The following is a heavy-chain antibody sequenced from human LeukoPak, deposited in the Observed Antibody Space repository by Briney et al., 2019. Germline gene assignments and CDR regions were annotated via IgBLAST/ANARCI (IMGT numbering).Heavy chain of an antibody. CDR2: MSPNSGDT. CDR1: RYTFTSYD. CDR3: ARGPPNWGYDY. D-gene: IGHD7-27*01. J-gene: IGHJ4*02. V-gene: IGHV1-8*01. Sequence: ASVKVSCKASRYTFTSYDFNWVRQATGQRPEWMGWMSPNSGDTGYAQKFQDRVTMTRNTSISTAYMELSSLRSDDTAVYYCARGPPNWGYDYWGPGTLVTVSS.